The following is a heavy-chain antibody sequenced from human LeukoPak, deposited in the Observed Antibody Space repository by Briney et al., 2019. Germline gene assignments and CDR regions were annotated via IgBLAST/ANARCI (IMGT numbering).Heavy chain of an antibody. CDR3: ARGTSGWFDP. Sequence: GGSLRLSRAASGFTFSSYSMNWVRQAPGKGLEWVSYISSSSSTIYYADSVKGRFTISRDNAKNSLYLQMNSLRAEDTAVYYCARGTSGWFDPWGQGTLVTVSS. D-gene: IGHD1-1*01. CDR1: GFTFSSYS. V-gene: IGHV3-48*01. CDR2: ISSSSSTI. J-gene: IGHJ5*02.